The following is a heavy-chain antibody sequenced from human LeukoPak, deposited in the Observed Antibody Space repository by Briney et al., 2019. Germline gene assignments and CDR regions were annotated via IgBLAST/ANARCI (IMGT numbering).Heavy chain of an antibody. J-gene: IGHJ4*02. D-gene: IGHD6-19*01. V-gene: IGHV5-51*01. Sequence: VEALKISCKGSGYLFTSHWIGGVRQMPGKGLEGMGIIYLGDSETRYGPSFRGQVTISADKSISTAYLQWSSLKASDTAMYYCARHPSYTSGWPLDYWGQGTLVTVSS. CDR2: IYLGDSET. CDR1: GYLFTSHW. CDR3: ARHPSYTSGWPLDY.